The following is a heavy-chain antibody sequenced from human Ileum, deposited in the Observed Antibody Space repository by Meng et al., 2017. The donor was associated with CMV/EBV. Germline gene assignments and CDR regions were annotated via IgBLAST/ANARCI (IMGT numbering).Heavy chain of an antibody. Sequence: QITLNESGHARVKPTQTPPLTCPSPGISLTYSPVGVGWIRQPTGQAPEWLAFIYWDDDKRYNPSLKNRLTITKDAPKNQVALTMTNMDPADTATYHCVHRKDYGGNWNGGSADFWGQGALVTVSS. J-gene: IGHJ4*02. V-gene: IGHV2-5*02. CDR3: VHRKDYGGNWNGGSADF. CDR2: IYWDDDK. D-gene: IGHD1-1*01. CDR1: GISLTYSPVG.